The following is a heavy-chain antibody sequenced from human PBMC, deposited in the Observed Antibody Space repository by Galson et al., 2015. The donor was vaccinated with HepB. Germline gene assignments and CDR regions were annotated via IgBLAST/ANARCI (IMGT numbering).Heavy chain of an antibody. CDR3: ARQDDILTGYYYGMDV. V-gene: IGHV5-10-1*01. Sequence: QSGAEVKKPGESLRISCKGSGYSFTSYWISWVRQMPGKGLEWMGRIDPSDSYTNYSPSFQGHVTISADKSISTAYLQWSSLKASDTAMYYCARQDDILTGYYYGMDVWGQGTTVTVSS. D-gene: IGHD3-9*01. CDR2: IDPSDSYT. CDR1: GYSFTSYW. J-gene: IGHJ6*02.